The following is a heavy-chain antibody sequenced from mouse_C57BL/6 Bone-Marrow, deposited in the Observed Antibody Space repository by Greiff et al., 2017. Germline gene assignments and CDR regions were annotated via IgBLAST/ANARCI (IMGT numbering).Heavy chain of an antibody. CDR3: ARYYYGSSRDY. Sequence: QVQLQQPGAELVKPGASVKLSCKASGYTFTSYWMHWVKQRPGQGLEWIGMIHPNSGSTNYNEKFKSKATLTVDKSASTAYMQLSSLTSEESAVYYCARYYYGSSRDYWGQGTTLTVSS. D-gene: IGHD1-1*01. J-gene: IGHJ2*01. CDR1: GYTFTSYW. V-gene: IGHV1-64*01. CDR2: IHPNSGST.